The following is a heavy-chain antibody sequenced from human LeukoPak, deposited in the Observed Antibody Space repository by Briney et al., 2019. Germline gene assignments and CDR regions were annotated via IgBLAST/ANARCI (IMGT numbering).Heavy chain of an antibody. Sequence: ASVKVSCKVSGYSLSELFTHWVRQAPGKGLEWMGGFDPEDGEPMYAQKFQGRVTITADTSTDTAYMELRSLRSEDTAVYYCATEKDELLDSWGQGTLVTVSS. CDR1: GYSLSELF. J-gene: IGHJ5*01. CDR2: FDPEDGEP. D-gene: IGHD1-1*01. CDR3: ATEKDELLDS. V-gene: IGHV1-24*01.